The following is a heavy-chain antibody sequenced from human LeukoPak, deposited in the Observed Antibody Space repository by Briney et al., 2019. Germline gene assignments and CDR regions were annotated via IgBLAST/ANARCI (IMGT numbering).Heavy chain of an antibody. Sequence: GGSLRLSCAASGFTFSDYYMSWIRQAPGKGLEWVSYISSSSSYTNYADSVKGRFTISRDNAKNSLYLQMNSLRADDTAVYYCATVSTVVASASWSRATMVTVSS. D-gene: IGHD4-23*01. CDR1: GFTFSDYY. CDR3: ATVSTVVASAS. CDR2: ISSSSSYT. V-gene: IGHV3-11*05. J-gene: IGHJ3*02.